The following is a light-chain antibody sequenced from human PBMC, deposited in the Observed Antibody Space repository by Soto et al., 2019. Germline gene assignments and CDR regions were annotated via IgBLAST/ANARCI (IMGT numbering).Light chain of an antibody. Sequence: EIVLTHAPGSLSFSGGERATLSFRASQSVSISYLAWYQQKPGQAPRLLIYGASSRATGIPDRFSGSGSGTDFTLTISSLQPDDFATYYCQHYNSYSEAFGQGTKVDIK. CDR2: GAS. V-gene: IGKV3-20*01. J-gene: IGKJ1*01. CDR1: QSVSISY. CDR3: QHYNSYSEA.